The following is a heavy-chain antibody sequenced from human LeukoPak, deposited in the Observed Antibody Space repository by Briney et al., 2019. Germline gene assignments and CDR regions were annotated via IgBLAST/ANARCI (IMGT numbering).Heavy chain of an antibody. D-gene: IGHD3-9*01. CDR3: AREGGSLYLPGYRYFDY. J-gene: IGHJ4*02. Sequence: GGSLRLSCAASGLTVSHNYVSWVRQAPGKGPGWVSAIHTSGDTCYADSVKGRFTISRDKSKNTLYLQMNSLGAEDTAVYYCAREGGSLYLPGYRYFDYWGQGTLVTVSS. V-gene: IGHV3-53*01. CDR2: IHTSGDT. CDR1: GLTVSHNY.